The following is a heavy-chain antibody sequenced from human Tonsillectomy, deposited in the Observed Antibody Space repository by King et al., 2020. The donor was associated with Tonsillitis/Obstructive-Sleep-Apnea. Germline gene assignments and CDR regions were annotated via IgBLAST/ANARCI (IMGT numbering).Heavy chain of an antibody. Sequence: VQLVESGGGLVQPGGSLRLSCSPSGFTFSSYAMHWVRHAPGKGLEYVSAISSNGGSTYYADSVKGRFTISRDNSKNTLYLHMSSLRAEDTAVYYCVKAARYCSSTSCPSGDYWGQGTLVTVSS. CDR2: ISSNGGST. J-gene: IGHJ4*02. CDR1: GFTFSSYA. D-gene: IGHD2-2*01. CDR3: VKAARYCSSTSCPSGDY. V-gene: IGHV3-64D*06.